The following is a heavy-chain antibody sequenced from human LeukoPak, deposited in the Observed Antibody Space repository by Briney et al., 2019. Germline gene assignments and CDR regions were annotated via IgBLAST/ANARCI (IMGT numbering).Heavy chain of an antibody. CDR1: GFTFSSYA. D-gene: IGHD6-6*01. CDR3: AQDSSRQLAPFDY. Sequence: PGGSLRLSCAASGFTFSSYAMSWFPQAPGKGLEWVSAISGSGGSAYYADSVKGRFTISRDNSKNTLYLQMNSLRAEDTAVYYCAQDSSRQLAPFDYWGQGALVTVSS. V-gene: IGHV3-23*01. J-gene: IGHJ4*02. CDR2: ISGSGGSA.